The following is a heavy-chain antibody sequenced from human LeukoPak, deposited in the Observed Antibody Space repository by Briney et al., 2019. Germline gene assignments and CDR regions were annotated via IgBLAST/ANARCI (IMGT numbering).Heavy chain of an antibody. J-gene: IGHJ4*02. Sequence: GASVKVSCKASGYTFTSYAMHWVHQAPGQRLEWMGWINAGNGNTKYSQKFQGRVTITRDTSASTAYMELSSLRSEDTAVYYCARVDTAMVTALDFDYWGQGTLVTVSS. D-gene: IGHD5-18*01. CDR1: GYTFTSYA. CDR2: INAGNGNT. V-gene: IGHV1-3*01. CDR3: ARVDTAMVTALDFDY.